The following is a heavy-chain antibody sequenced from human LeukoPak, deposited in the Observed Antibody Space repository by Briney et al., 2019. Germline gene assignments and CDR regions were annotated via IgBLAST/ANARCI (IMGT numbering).Heavy chain of an antibody. Sequence: MNXGRQAPGQGLEWMGWINTNTGNPTYAQGFTGRFVFSLDTSVSTAYLQISSLKAEDTAVYYCAFGEQMDYWGQGTLVTVSS. J-gene: IGHJ4*02. V-gene: IGHV7-4-1*02. D-gene: IGHD3-10*01. CDR3: AFGEQMDY. CDR2: INTNTGNP.